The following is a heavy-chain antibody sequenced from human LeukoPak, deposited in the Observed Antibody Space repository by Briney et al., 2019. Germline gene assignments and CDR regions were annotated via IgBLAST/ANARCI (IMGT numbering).Heavy chain of an antibody. J-gene: IGHJ5*02. D-gene: IGHD4-17*01. CDR3: ARVVRGAVTSNWFDP. CDR2: VASSGTS. CDR1: GDSLNTYY. V-gene: IGHV4-59*01. Sequence: PSETLSLTCTVSGDSLNTYYWAWIRQTPGKELEWIAFVASSGTSNYNPSPKSRVSISIDPSKNQFSLALTSVTPADTAVYYCARVVRGAVTSNWFDPWGQGTLVSVSS.